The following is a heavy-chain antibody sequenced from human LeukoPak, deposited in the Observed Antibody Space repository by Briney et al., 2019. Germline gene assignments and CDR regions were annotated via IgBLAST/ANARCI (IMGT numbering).Heavy chain of an antibody. V-gene: IGHV3-23*01. Sequence: PGGSLRLSCAASGFTVSSYGMTWVRQAPGKGLEWVSAFSATDGSAQYAESVKGRFTISRDNIKNSLYPQMNSLRDEDTAVYYCAKARIAAAGTGAFDVWGQGTMVTVSS. CDR3: AKARIAAAGTGAFDV. J-gene: IGHJ3*01. CDR1: GFTVSSYG. D-gene: IGHD6-13*01. CDR2: FSATDGSA.